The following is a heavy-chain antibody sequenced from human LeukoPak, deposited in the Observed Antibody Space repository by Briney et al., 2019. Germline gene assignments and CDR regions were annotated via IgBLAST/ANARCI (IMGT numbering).Heavy chain of an antibody. CDR2: INWNGGSI. V-gene: IGHV3-20*04. J-gene: IGHJ4*02. CDR3: AREKYDSSGYYTDNYYFDY. Sequence: GGSLRLSCAASGFTFDDYGMTWVRQAPGKGLEWVSDINWNGGSIGYADSVKGRFTVSRDNAKNSLYLQMNSLRAEDTAFHYCAREKYDSSGYYTDNYYFDYWGQGTLVTVSS. CDR1: GFTFDDYG. D-gene: IGHD3-22*01.